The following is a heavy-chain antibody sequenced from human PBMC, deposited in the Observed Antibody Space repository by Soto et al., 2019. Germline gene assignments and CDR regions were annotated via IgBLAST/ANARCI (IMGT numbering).Heavy chain of an antibody. CDR2: VYHTGDT. CDR3: AREIVTAGGNNYFDP. Sequence: SETLSLTCGVSGGTVASSHWWSWVRQSPGGGLEWIGNVYHTGDTNFNPSLQSRVTISVDKSNNQFSLRLDSLTAADTAVYFCAREIVTAGGNNYFDPWGPGTLVTVSS. J-gene: IGHJ5*02. D-gene: IGHD2-21*02. CDR1: GGTVASSHW. V-gene: IGHV4-4*02.